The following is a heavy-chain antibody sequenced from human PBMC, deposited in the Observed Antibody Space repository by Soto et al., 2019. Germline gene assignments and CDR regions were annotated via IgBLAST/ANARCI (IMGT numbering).Heavy chain of an antibody. J-gene: IGHJ4*02. Sequence: SETLSLTCTVSGGSISSSSYYWGWIRQPPGKGLEWIGSIYYSGSTYYNPSLKSRVTISVDTSKNQFSLKLGSVTAADTAVYYCARQSDYGDYGLFVYWGQGTLVTVSS. CDR1: GGSISSSSYY. CDR3: ARQSDYGDYGLFVY. CDR2: IYYSGST. D-gene: IGHD4-17*01. V-gene: IGHV4-39*01.